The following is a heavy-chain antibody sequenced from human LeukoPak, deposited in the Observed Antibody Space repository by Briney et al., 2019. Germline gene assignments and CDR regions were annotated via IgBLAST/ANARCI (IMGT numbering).Heavy chain of an antibody. CDR1: GFTFSNYW. V-gene: IGHV3-7*01. CDR2: INQDGSVQ. D-gene: IGHD6-19*01. CDR3: ARLGYSSSSIDY. Sequence: GGSLRLSCAASGFTFSNYWMGWVRQAPGKGLEWVANINQDGSVQYYVDSVKGRFTTSRDNAKNSLYLQTNSLRAEDTAVYYCARLGYSSSSIDYWGQGTLVTVSS. J-gene: IGHJ4*02.